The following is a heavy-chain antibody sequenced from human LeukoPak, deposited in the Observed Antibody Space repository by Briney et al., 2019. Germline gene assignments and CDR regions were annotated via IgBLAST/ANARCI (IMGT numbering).Heavy chain of an antibody. J-gene: IGHJ3*02. CDR1: GGSISSYY. CDR2: IYYSGST. D-gene: IGHD2-21*02. CDR3: ARDIVEVTYCGGDCYSWAFDI. Sequence: SETLSLTCTVSGGSISSYYWSWIRQPPGRGLEWIGYIYYSGSTNYNPSLKSRVTISVDTSKNQFSLKLCSVTAADTAVYYCARDIVEVTYCGGDCYSWAFDIWGQGTMVTVSS. V-gene: IGHV4-59*01.